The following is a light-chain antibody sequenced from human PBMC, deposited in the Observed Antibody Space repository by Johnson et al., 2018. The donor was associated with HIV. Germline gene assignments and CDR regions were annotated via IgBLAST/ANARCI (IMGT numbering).Light chain of an antibody. Sequence: QSVLTQPPSVSAAPGQKVTISCSGSSSNIGNKYVSWYQHLPGTAPKLLIYDNDKRPSGIPERFSGSSSGTIVTLTISGVQAEDEADYYCLSADSSGTYVFGTGTKVTVL. CDR2: DND. V-gene: IGLV1-51*01. CDR1: SSNIGNKY. J-gene: IGLJ1*01. CDR3: LSADSSGTYV.